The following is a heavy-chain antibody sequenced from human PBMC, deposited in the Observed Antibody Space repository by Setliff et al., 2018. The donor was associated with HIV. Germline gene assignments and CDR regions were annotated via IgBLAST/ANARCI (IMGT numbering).Heavy chain of an antibody. CDR2: ISNTGGNT. CDR3: ARVAAGHCSSGTCYFDY. Sequence: GGSLRLSCAASGFTFSTYAMHWVRQAPGKGLEHVSAISNTGGNTYYADSAKGRFTISRDNSKNTLYLQMGSLRAEDMAVYYCARVAAGHCSSGTCYFDYWGQGTLVTVS. J-gene: IGHJ4*02. CDR1: GFTFSTYA. V-gene: IGHV3-64*02. D-gene: IGHD2-15*01.